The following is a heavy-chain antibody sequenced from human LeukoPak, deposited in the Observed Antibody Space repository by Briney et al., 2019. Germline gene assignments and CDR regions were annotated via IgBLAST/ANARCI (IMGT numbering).Heavy chain of an antibody. CDR1: GFTFSDFY. J-gene: IGHJ5*02. Sequence: GGSLRLSCAASGFTFSDFYMSWIRQTPGKGLECVSFIGDRGTPIYYEDSVKGRFTISRDNAKNSLYLQMNSLRVDDTAVYYCVRGPSDSSLPGPWGQGTLVTVSS. V-gene: IGHV3-11*01. D-gene: IGHD2-15*01. CDR3: VRGPSDSSLPGP. CDR2: IGDRGTPI.